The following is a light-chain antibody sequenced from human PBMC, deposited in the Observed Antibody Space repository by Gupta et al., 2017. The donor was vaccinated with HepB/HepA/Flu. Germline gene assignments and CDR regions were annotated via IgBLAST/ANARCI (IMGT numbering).Light chain of an antibody. CDR1: HSNIGSNT. V-gene: IGLV1-44*01. CDR2: TND. J-gene: IGLJ2*01. Sequence: SVLTQPPSASGTPGQTVPISCSGSHSNIGSNTFTWYQHLPGTAPKLLIYTNDKRPSGVPGRFSASKSGTSASLAISGLQSEDEAEDYCASWYNTLKAPIFGGGTKLTVL. CDR3: ASWYNTLKAPI.